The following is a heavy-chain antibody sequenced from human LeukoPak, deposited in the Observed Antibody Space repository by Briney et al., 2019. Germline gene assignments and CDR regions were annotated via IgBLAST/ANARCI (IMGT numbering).Heavy chain of an antibody. CDR2: ISSDGSNA. D-gene: IGHD3-10*01. J-gene: IGHJ4*02. Sequence: GGSLRLSCAASEFTFTSYELNWVRQAPGKGLEWVAVISSDGSNAYYADSVKGRFTMSRDNSKNTLFVQMNSLRAEDTAVYYCAKDLSGRKGPFDYWGQGTLVTVSS. CDR1: EFTFTSYE. V-gene: IGHV3-30*18. CDR3: AKDLSGRKGPFDY.